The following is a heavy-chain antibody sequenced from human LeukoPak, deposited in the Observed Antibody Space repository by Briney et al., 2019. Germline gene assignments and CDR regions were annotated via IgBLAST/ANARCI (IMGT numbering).Heavy chain of an antibody. CDR1: GGSFSGYY. V-gene: IGHV4-34*01. Sequence: ASETLSLTCAVYGGSFSGYYWSWIRQPPGKGLEWIGEINHSGSTNYNPSLKSRVTISVDTSKNQFSLKLSSVTAADTAVYYCARERVYSGYDDGIDYWGQGTLVTVSS. J-gene: IGHJ4*02. CDR3: ARERVYSGYDDGIDY. D-gene: IGHD5-12*01. CDR2: INHSGST.